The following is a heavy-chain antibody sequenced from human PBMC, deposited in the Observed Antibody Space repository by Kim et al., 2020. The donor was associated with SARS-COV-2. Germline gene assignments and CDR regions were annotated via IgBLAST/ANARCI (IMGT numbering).Heavy chain of an antibody. CDR2: ISYDGSNK. V-gene: IGHV3-30*18. D-gene: IGHD3-3*01. Sequence: GGSLRLSCAASGFTFSSYGMHWVRQAPGKGLEWVAVISYDGSNKYYADSVKGRFTISRDNSKNTLYLQMNSLRAEDTAVYYCAKVFSSRNDFWSGYFYGMDVWGQGTTVTVSS. J-gene: IGHJ6*02. CDR1: GFTFSSYG. CDR3: AKVFSSRNDFWSGYFYGMDV.